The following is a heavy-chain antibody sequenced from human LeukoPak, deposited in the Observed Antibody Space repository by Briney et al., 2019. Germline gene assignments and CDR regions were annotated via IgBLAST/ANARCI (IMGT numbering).Heavy chain of an antibody. V-gene: IGHV1-2*02. Sequence: ASVTVSCKASGYTFTGYYLHWVRQAPGQGLEWMGWITPNNGGTKYAQKFQGRVTMTRDMSISTAYMELSRLGSDDTAVYYCARGLYYYGSGSPLDYWGQGTLITVSS. CDR3: ARGLYYYGSGSPLDY. CDR2: ITPNNGGT. D-gene: IGHD3-10*01. CDR1: GYTFTGYY. J-gene: IGHJ4*02.